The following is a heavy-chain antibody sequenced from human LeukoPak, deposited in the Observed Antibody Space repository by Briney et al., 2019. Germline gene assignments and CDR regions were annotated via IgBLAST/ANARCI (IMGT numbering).Heavy chain of an antibody. CDR1: GGSISSYY. Sequence: KPSETLSLTCTVSGGSISSYYWSWIRQPPGKGLEWIGYIYYSGSTNYNPSLKSRVTISVDTSKNQFSLKLSSVTAADTAVYYCASTRRGAAALDYWGQGTLVTVRS. V-gene: IGHV4-59*01. CDR2: IYYSGST. D-gene: IGHD6-13*01. CDR3: ASTRRGAAALDY. J-gene: IGHJ4*02.